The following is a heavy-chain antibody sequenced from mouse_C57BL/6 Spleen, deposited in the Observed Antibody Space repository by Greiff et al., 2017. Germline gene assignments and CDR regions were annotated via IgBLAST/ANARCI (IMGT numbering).Heavy chain of an antibody. V-gene: IGHV1-18*01. CDR3: ARKGPITTVVAYYAMDY. Sequence: VQLQQSGPELVKPGASVKIPCKASGYTFTDYNMDWVKQSHGKSLEWIGDINPNNGGTIYNQKFKGKATLTVDKSSSTAYMELRSLTSEDTAVYYCARKGPITTVVAYYAMDYWGQGTSVTVSS. D-gene: IGHD1-1*01. CDR2: INPNNGGT. J-gene: IGHJ4*01. CDR1: GYTFTDYN.